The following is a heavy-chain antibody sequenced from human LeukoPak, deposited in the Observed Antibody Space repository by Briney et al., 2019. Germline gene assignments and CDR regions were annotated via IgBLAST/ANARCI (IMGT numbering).Heavy chain of an antibody. D-gene: IGHD3-10*01. Sequence: SETLSLTCTVSGGSISSTSYYWGWIRQPPGKGLEWIGNIFYSGSTYYNASLQSRVTISVDTSKNQFSLKLSSVTAADTAVYYCARGPPRGPYDYWGQGTLVTVSS. V-gene: IGHV4-39*07. CDR2: IFYSGST. CDR1: GGSISSTSYY. J-gene: IGHJ4*02. CDR3: ARGPPRGPYDY.